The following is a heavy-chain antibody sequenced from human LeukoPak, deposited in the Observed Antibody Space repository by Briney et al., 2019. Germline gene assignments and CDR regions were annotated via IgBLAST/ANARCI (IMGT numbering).Heavy chain of an antibody. Sequence: ASVKVSCKASGYTFTGYYMHWVRQAPGQGLEWMGWINPNSGGTNYAQKFQGRVTMTRDTSISTAYMELSRLRSDDTAVYYCARDDLDGGSHPSNYWGQGTLVTVSS. CDR1: GYTFTGYY. CDR2: INPNSGGT. CDR3: ARDDLDGGSHPSNY. V-gene: IGHV1-2*02. D-gene: IGHD1-26*01. J-gene: IGHJ4*02.